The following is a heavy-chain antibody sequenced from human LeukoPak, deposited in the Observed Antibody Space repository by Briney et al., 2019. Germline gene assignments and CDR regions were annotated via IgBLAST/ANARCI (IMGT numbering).Heavy chain of an antibody. D-gene: IGHD3-16*01. CDR2: ISSSSSTI. CDR1: GFTFSSYS. Sequence: GGSLRLSCAASGFTFSSYSMNWVRQAPGKGLEWVSYISSSSSTIYYADSVKGRFTISRDNAKNSLYLQMNSLRAEDTAVYYCARDHPAVGGAFDIWGQGTMVTVSS. CDR3: ARDHPAVGGAFDI. V-gene: IGHV3-48*01. J-gene: IGHJ3*02.